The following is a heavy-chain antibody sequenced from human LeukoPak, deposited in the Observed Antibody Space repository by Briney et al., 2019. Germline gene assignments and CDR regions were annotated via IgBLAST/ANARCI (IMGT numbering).Heavy chain of an antibody. CDR1: GGSISSSSYY. CDR2: IYYSGST. D-gene: IGHD6-13*01. V-gene: IGHV4-39*01. CDR3: AGRDSSSWYSFDY. Sequence: PSETLSLTCTVSGGSISSSSYYWGWIRQPPGKGLEWIGSIYYSGSTYYNPSLKSRVTISVDTSKNQFSLKLSSVTAADTAVYYCAGRDSSSWYSFDYWGQGTLVTVSS. J-gene: IGHJ4*02.